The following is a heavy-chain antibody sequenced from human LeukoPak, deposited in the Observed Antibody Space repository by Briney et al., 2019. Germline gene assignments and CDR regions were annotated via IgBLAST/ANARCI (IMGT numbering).Heavy chain of an antibody. J-gene: IGHJ4*02. D-gene: IGHD4-17*01. CDR2: IKYDGSNI. CDR3: VTDHLHGDYFES. V-gene: IGHV3-30*02. Sequence: GGSLRLSRAASGFTFRTYGMHWVRQAPGKGLEWVALIKYDGSNIYYGDSVRGRFTISRDNSKESLYLQMNGLKTEDTAVYYCVTDHLHGDYFESWGQGTLVTVSS. CDR1: GFTFRTYG.